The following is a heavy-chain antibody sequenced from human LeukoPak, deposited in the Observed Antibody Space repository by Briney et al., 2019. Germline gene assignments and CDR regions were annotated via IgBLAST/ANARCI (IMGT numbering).Heavy chain of an antibody. CDR1: GYTFTAYY. Sequence: GASVKVSCKASGYTFTAYYIHWVRQAPEGLEWMGWIIPNSGGANYAQKFQGRVTMTRDTSISTAYMELSRLISDDTAVYYCARSQSDVFDIWGQGTMVTVS. CDR3: ARSQSDVFDI. V-gene: IGHV1-2*02. J-gene: IGHJ3*02. CDR2: IIPNSGGA.